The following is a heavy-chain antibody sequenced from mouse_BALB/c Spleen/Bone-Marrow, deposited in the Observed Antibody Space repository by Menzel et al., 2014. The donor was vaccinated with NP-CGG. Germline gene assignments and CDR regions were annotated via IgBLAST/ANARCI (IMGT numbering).Heavy chain of an antibody. CDR2: INPGSGGI. CDR1: GYAFTNYL. J-gene: IGHJ3*01. V-gene: IGHV1-54*01. D-gene: IGHD4-1*01. CDR3: SRELGRGFAY. Sequence: QVQLKESGAELVRPGTSVTVSCKASGYAFTNYLIEWVKQRPGQGLEWIGVINPGSGGINYNEKFRFKATLTADKSSSIVYMQLKSLRSDDSEFDVCSRELGRGFAYWGQGTLVTVPA.